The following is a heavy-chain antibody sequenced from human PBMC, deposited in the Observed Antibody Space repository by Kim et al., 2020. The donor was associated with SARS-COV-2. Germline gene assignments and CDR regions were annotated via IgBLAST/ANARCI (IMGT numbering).Heavy chain of an antibody. Sequence: GESLKISCKGSGYSFTSYWIGWVRQMPGKGLEWMGIIYPGDSDTRYSPSFQGQVTISADKSISTAYLQWSSLKASDTAMYYCARRTGDYGSGSYYARWGQGTLVTVSS. CDR3: ARRTGDYGSGSYYAR. V-gene: IGHV5-51*01. J-gene: IGHJ4*02. D-gene: IGHD3-10*01. CDR1: GYSFTSYW. CDR2: IYPGDSDT.